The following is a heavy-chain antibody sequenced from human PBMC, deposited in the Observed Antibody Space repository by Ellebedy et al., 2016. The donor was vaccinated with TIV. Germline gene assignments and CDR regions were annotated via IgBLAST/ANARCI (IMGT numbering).Heavy chain of an antibody. D-gene: IGHD6-6*01. V-gene: IGHV4-34*01. Sequence: MPSETLSLTCTVYGGSFSGYYWSWIRQPPGKGPEWIGEINHSGSTNYNPSLQSRVTISVDTSKDQFSLKLSSVTAADTAVYYCARGGSSSAEVDYWGQGTLVTVSS. J-gene: IGHJ4*02. CDR1: GGSFSGYY. CDR3: ARGGSSSAEVDY. CDR2: INHSGST.